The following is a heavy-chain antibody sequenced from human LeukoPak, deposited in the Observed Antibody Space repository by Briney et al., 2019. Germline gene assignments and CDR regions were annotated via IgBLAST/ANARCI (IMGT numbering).Heavy chain of an antibody. D-gene: IGHD5-18*01. CDR2: IYPGDSDT. V-gene: IGHV5-51*01. CDR1: GYSFTSYW. Sequence: GESLKISCKGSGYSFTSYWIGWVRRMPGKGLEWMGIIYPGDSDTRYSLSFQGQVTISADKSISTAYLQWSSLKASDTAMYYCARQRGYSYGYQRHFDYWGQGTLVTVSS. CDR3: ARQRGYSYGYQRHFDY. J-gene: IGHJ4*02.